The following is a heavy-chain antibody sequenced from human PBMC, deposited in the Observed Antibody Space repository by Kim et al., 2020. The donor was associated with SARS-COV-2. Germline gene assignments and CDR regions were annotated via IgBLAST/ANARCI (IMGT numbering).Heavy chain of an antibody. Sequence: YVDAVKGRFTMSRDNAKNSLYLQMSSLRTEDTAIYYCAGVDTVQVPGGIWGQGTLVTVSS. CDR3: AGVDTVQVPGGI. D-gene: IGHD3-10*01. V-gene: IGHV3-7*01. J-gene: IGHJ4*02.